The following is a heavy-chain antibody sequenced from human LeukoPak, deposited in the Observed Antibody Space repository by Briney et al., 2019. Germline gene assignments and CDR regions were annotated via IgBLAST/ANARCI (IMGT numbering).Heavy chain of an antibody. Sequence: GRSLRLSCAASGFTFSSYAMHWVRQAPGKGLEWVAVISYDGSNKYYADSVKGRFTISRDNSKNPLYLQMNSLRAEDTAVYYCARASRGLSYYYYYGMDVWGQGTTVTVSS. V-gene: IGHV3-30-3*01. CDR3: ARASRGLSYYYYYGMDV. J-gene: IGHJ6*02. CDR2: ISYDGSNK. D-gene: IGHD6-6*01. CDR1: GFTFSSYA.